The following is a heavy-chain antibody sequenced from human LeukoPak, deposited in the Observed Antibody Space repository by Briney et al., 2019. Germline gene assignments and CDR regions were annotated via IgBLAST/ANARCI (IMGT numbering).Heavy chain of an antibody. V-gene: IGHV1-69*04. Sequence: GASVKVSCKASGGTFSSYTISWVRQAPGQGLEWMGRIIPIPGIANYAQKFQGRVTITADKSTSTAYMELSSLRSEDTAVYYCARDRAYCGGDCYSTLDYWGQGTLVTVSS. D-gene: IGHD2-21*01. CDR3: ARDRAYCGGDCYSTLDY. CDR2: IIPIPGIA. J-gene: IGHJ4*02. CDR1: GGTFSSYT.